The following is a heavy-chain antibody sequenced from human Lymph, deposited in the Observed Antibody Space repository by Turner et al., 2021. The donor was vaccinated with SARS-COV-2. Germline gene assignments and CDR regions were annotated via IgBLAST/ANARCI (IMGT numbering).Heavy chain of an antibody. CDR1: GGSISSGVYY. CDR3: ARVVVLRRAYFDY. D-gene: IGHD2-8*01. Sequence: QVHLQESGPGLVKPSQTLSRTCTVPGGSISSGVYYWSWIRQPPGKGLEWIGYIDYSGSTYYNPSLKSRVTISVDTSKNQFSLKLSSVTAADTAVYYGARVVVLRRAYFDYWGQGTLVTVSS. J-gene: IGHJ4*02. CDR2: IDYSGST. V-gene: IGHV4-30-4*01.